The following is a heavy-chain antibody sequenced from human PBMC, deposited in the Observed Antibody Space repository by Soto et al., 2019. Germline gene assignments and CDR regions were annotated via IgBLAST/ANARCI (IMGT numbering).Heavy chain of an antibody. CDR1: GFTFGDSY. Sequence: GGSLRLSCAGSGFTFGDSYISWIRQAPGKGLEWLSYISPGSRYPAYADSVKGRFTISRDNAKRSLYLQMMSLTAEDTAIYYCIRGGGGGLFDPWGQGTMVTVSS. D-gene: IGHD2-15*01. CDR2: ISPGSRYP. CDR3: IRGGGGGLFDP. V-gene: IGHV3-11*06. J-gene: IGHJ5*02.